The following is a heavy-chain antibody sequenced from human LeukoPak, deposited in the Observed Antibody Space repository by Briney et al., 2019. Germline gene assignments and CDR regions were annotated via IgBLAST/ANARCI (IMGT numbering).Heavy chain of an antibody. V-gene: IGHV3-7*01. J-gene: IGHJ4*02. CDR2: IKQDGSEK. CDR3: ARDSGCRGVVCYSFYDC. CDR1: GFTFGTYW. D-gene: IGHD2-21*02. Sequence: PGGSLRLSCAASGFTFGTYWMTWVRQAPGKGLEWVANIKQDGSEKYYVDSVRGRFTISRDNAKNSLYLQMNSLRVEDTAVYFCARDSGCRGVVCYSFYDCWGQGSLVTVSS.